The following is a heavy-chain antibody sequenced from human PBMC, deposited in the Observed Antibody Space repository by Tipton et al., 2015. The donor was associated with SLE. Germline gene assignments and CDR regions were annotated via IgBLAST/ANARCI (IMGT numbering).Heavy chain of an antibody. J-gene: IGHJ3*02. Sequence: TLSLTCAVSGGSISSGGYSWSWIRQPPGKGLEWIGYIYHSGSTYYNPSLKSRVTISVDRSKNQFSLKLSSVTAADTAVYYCASRIVGALGAFDIWGQGTMVTVS. CDR1: GGSISSGGYS. CDR2: IYHSGST. V-gene: IGHV4-30-2*01. CDR3: ASRIVGALGAFDI. D-gene: IGHD1-26*01.